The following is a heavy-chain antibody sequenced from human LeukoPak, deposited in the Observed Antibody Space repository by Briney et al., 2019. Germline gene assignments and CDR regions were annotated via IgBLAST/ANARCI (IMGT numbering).Heavy chain of an antibody. CDR3: TRGAMVYYYYYYMDV. CDR1: GFTFSSYA. J-gene: IGHJ6*03. D-gene: IGHD5-18*01. Sequence: GGSLRLSCAASGFTFSSYAMSWVRQAPGKGLEWVSAISGSGGSTYYADSVKGRFTISRDNSKNTLYLQMNGLRAEDTAVYYCTRGAMVYYYYYYMDVWGKGTTVTVSS. V-gene: IGHV3-23*01. CDR2: ISGSGGST.